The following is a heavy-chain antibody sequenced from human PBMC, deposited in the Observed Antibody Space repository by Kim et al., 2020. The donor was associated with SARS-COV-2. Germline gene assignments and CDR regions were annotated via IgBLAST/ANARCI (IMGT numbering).Heavy chain of an antibody. CDR3: VTGGRVGDCSGGNCYLLDY. V-gene: IGHV3-30*03. CDR2: ISYDGSSK. D-gene: IGHD2-15*01. CDR1: GFTFSSYG. J-gene: IGHJ4*02. Sequence: GGSLRLSCAASGFTFSSYGMHWVRQAPGKGLEWVAIISYDGSSKNYADSVNGRFTISRDNSKNTLYLQMNSLRAEDTAVYYCVTGGRVGDCSGGNCYLLDYWGQGTLVTVSS.